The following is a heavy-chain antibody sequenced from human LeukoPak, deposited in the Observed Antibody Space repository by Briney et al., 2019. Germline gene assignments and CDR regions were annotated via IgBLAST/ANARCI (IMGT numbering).Heavy chain of an antibody. CDR1: GFTFSSYG. Sequence: GGSLRLSCAASGFTFSSYGMSWVRQAPGKGLEWVSAISGSGGSTYYADSEKGRFTISRDNSKNTLYLQMNSLRAEDTAVYYCAKMYGSGSYPFDYWGQGTLVTVSS. J-gene: IGHJ4*02. V-gene: IGHV3-23*01. CDR3: AKMYGSGSYPFDY. CDR2: ISGSGGST. D-gene: IGHD3-10*01.